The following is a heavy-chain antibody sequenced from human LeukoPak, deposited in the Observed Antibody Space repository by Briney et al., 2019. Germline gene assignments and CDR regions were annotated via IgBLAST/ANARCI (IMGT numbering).Heavy chain of an antibody. CDR3: ARDKTFEVVNYFEY. J-gene: IGHJ4*02. D-gene: IGHD2-15*01. Sequence: PGRSLRLSCAASGFTFDDYAMHWVRQAPGKGLEWVSGISWNSGSIGYADSVKGRFTISRDNAKNSLYLQMNSLRAEDTAVYYCARDKTFEVVNYFEYWGQGTLVTVSS. CDR2: ISWNSGSI. CDR1: GFTFDDYA. V-gene: IGHV3-9*01.